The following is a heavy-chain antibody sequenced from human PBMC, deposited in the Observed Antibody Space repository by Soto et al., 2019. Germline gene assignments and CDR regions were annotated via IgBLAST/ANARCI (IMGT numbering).Heavy chain of an antibody. Sequence: GGSLRLSCAASGFTFSSYSMNWVRQAPGKGLGWVSYISSSSSTIYYADSVKGRFTISRDNAKNSLYLQMNSLRDEDTAVYYCARDVEVRYFDWLIRYGMDVWGQGTTVTVSS. CDR3: ARDVEVRYFDWLIRYGMDV. CDR1: GFTFSSYS. J-gene: IGHJ6*02. D-gene: IGHD3-9*01. V-gene: IGHV3-48*02. CDR2: ISSSSSTI.